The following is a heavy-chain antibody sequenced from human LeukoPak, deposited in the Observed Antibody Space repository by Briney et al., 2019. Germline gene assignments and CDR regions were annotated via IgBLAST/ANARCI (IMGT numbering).Heavy chain of an antibody. D-gene: IGHD3-9*01. J-gene: IGHJ1*01. V-gene: IGHV3-11*01. Sequence: GGSLRLSSAASGFTFTEYYMSWIRQAPGKGLEWVSYITNSGTTIYYADSVKGRFTISRDNAKNSLYLQMNSLRAEDTAVYYCARDGHYDILTGYFQDWGQGTLVTVSS. CDR1: GFTFTEYY. CDR3: ARDGHYDILTGYFQD. CDR2: ITNSGTTI.